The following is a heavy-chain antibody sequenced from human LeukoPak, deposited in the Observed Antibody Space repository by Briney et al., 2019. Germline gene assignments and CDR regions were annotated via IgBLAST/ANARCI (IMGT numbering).Heavy chain of an antibody. CDR2: IYYSGST. J-gene: IGHJ4*02. Sequence: TPSETLSLTCTVSGGSISSYYWSWIRQPPGKGLEWIGYIYYSGSTNYNPSLKSRVTISVDTSKNQFSLKLSSVTAADTAVYYCARDSGRSGYYWEFSYWGQGTLVTVSS. CDR3: ARDSGRSGYYWEFSY. CDR1: GGSISSYY. V-gene: IGHV4-59*01. D-gene: IGHD3-9*01.